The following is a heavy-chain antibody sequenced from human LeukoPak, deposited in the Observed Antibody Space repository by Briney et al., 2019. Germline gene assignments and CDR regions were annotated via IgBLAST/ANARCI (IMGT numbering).Heavy chain of an antibody. CDR1: GFSFNTYW. Sequence: GGSLRLSCAASGFSFNTYWMPWVRLAPGKGLVWVSGIKTDGSTAAYADSVKGRFTISRDKAKNTLSLQMNSLRAEDTGLYYCARAWDRWGQGTLVTVSS. V-gene: IGHV3-74*01. CDR2: IKTDGSTA. CDR3: ARAWDR. J-gene: IGHJ5*02.